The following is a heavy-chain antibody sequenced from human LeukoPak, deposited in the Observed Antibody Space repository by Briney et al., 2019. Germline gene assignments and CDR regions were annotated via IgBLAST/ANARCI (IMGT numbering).Heavy chain of an antibody. CDR1: GGSFSGYY. CDR3: ARHVWLQPFDY. D-gene: IGHD3-9*01. V-gene: IGHV4-59*08. J-gene: IGHJ4*02. Sequence: SETPSLTCAVYGGSFSGYYWSWIRQSPGKGLEWIGYIYYSGSTNYNPSLKSRVTISVDTSKNQFSLKLSSVTAADTAVYYCARHVWLQPFDYWGQGTLVTVSS. CDR2: IYYSGST.